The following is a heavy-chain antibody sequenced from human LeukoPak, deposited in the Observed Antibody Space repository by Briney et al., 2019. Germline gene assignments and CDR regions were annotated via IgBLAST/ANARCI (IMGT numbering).Heavy chain of an antibody. CDR3: ARGFITIFGVDPFDY. D-gene: IGHD3-3*01. V-gene: IGHV4-34*01. J-gene: IGHJ4*02. Sequence: SETLSLTCAVYGGSFSGYYWSWIRQPPGKGLEWIGEINHSGSTNYNPSLKSRVTISVDTSKNQFSLKLSSATAADTAVYYCARGFITIFGVDPFDYWGQGTLVTVSS. CDR2: INHSGST. CDR1: GGSFSGYY.